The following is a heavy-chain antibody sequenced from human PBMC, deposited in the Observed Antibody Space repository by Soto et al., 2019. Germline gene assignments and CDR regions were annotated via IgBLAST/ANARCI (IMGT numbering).Heavy chain of an antibody. CDR3: ARHRIVAVYSWFDP. CDR1: GGSVSSTSFY. CDR2: IYYSGST. D-gene: IGHD1-26*01. Sequence: NPSETLSLTCTVSGGSVSSTSFYWGWIRQPPGKGLEWIGSIYYSGSTYYNPSLKSRITMSVDTSKNQFSLKLSSVTAADTAFYYCARHRIVAVYSWFDPWGQGTLVTVSS. J-gene: IGHJ5*02. V-gene: IGHV4-39*01.